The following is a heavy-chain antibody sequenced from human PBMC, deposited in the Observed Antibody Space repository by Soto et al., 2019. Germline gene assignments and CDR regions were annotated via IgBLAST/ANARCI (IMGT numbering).Heavy chain of an antibody. V-gene: IGHV5-51*01. CDR1: GYSFTNYW. Sequence: PGESLKISCKGSGYSFTNYWIGWVRQMPGKGLEWMGMVYPGDSDTRYSPSFQGQVTISADKSITTAYLQWRSLRASDTAIYYCVKHLSVAGHQFYFDYWGQGTLVTVSS. CDR2: VYPGDSDT. CDR3: VKHLSVAGHQFYFDY. J-gene: IGHJ4*02. D-gene: IGHD6-19*01.